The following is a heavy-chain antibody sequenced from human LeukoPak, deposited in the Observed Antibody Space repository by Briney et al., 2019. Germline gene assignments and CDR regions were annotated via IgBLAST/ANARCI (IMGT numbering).Heavy chain of an antibody. CDR1: GGSISSYY. V-gene: IGHV4-59*01. D-gene: IGHD5-18*01. Sequence: SETLSLTCTVSGGSISSYYWSWIRQPPGKGVEWIGYIYYSGTTTYNPSLKSRVIISVDTSKNQFSLNLSSVTAADTAVYYCVRDLPWGYDYWGQGTLVTVSS. CDR2: IYYSGTT. J-gene: IGHJ4*02. CDR3: VRDLPWGYDY.